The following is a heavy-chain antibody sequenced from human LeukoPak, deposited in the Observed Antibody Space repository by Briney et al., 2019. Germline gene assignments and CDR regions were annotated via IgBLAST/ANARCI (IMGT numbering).Heavy chain of an antibody. CDR2: IYPGDSYT. CDR1: GYTFPNFW. J-gene: IGHJ4*02. CDR3: ARLNNYVYFSDY. Sequence: GESLKISCRGSGYTFPNFWIHWVRQTPGKGLEWMGIIYPGDSYTIYSPSFQGQVTISADKSTSTAYLQWSSLKASDTAMYYCARLNNYVYFSDYWGQGTLVTVSS. D-gene: IGHD5-18*01. V-gene: IGHV5-51*01.